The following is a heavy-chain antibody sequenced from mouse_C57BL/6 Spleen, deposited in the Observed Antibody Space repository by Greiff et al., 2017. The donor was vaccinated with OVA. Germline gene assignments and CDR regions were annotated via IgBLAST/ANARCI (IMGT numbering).Heavy chain of an antibody. Sequence: VQLQQPGAELVRPGSSVKLSCKASGYTFTSYWMDWVKQRPGQGLEWIGNIYPSDSETHYNQKFKDKATLTVDKSSSTAYMQLSSLTSEDSAVYYCASSSYDWYFDVWGTGTTVTVSS. J-gene: IGHJ1*03. D-gene: IGHD1-1*01. CDR1: GYTFTSYW. CDR2: IYPSDSET. V-gene: IGHV1-61*01. CDR3: ASSSYDWYFDV.